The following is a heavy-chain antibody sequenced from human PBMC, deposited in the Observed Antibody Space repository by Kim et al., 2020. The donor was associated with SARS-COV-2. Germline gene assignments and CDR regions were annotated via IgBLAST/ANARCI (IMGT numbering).Heavy chain of an antibody. CDR1: GFTFSSYA. D-gene: IGHD2-2*02. V-gene: IGHV3-30-3*01. Sequence: GGSLRLSCAASGFTFSSYAMHWVRQAPGKGLEWVAVISYDGSNKYYADSVKGRFTISRDNSKNTLYLQMNSLRAEDTAVYYCARAQGYCSSTSCYNPGRSFDYWGQGTLVTVSS. CDR2: ISYDGSNK. CDR3: ARAQGYCSSTSCYNPGRSFDY. J-gene: IGHJ4*02.